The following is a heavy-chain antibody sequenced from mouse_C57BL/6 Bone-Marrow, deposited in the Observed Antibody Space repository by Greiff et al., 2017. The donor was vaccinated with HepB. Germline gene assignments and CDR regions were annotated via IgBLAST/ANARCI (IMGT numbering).Heavy chain of an antibody. CDR1: GFNIKDDY. D-gene: IGHD2-4*01. CDR3: TTFDYDG. Sequence: EVQLQESGAELVRPGASVKLSCTASGFNIKDDYMHWVKQRPEQGLEWIGWIDPENGDTEYASKFQGKATITADTSSNTAYLQLSSLTSEDTAVYYCTTFDYDGWGQGTSVTVSS. V-gene: IGHV14-4*01. J-gene: IGHJ4*01. CDR2: IDPENGDT.